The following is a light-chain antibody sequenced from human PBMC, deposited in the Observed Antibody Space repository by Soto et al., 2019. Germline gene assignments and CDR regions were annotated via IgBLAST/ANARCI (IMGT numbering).Light chain of an antibody. Sequence: IQLTQSPSSLSASVGDRVTITCRANQGISSYLAWYQQKPGKAPKLLIYAASTLQSGVPSRFSGSGSGTDFTLTISRLEPEDFAVYYCQQYGTSPLTFGGGTKVDIK. CDR2: AAS. J-gene: IGKJ4*01. V-gene: IGKV1-9*01. CDR3: QQYGTSPLT. CDR1: QGISSY.